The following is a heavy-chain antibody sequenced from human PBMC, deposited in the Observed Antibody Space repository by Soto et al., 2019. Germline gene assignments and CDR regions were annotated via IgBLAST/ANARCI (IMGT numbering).Heavy chain of an antibody. D-gene: IGHD6-13*01. CDR3: ARDGAAAGNDAFDI. CDR2: IWYDGSNK. CDR1: GFTFSSYG. V-gene: IGHV3-33*01. J-gene: IGHJ3*02. Sequence: PGGSLRLSCAASGFTFSSYGMHWVRQAPGKGLEWVAVIWYDGSNKYYADSVKGRFTISRDNSKNTLYLQMNSLRAEDTAVYYCARDGAAAGNDAFDIWGQGTMVTVSS.